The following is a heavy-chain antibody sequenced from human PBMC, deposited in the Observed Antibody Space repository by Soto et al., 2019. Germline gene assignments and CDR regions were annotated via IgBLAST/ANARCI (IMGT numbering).Heavy chain of an antibody. Sequence: QVQVVQSGDEVKKPGASVKVSCKASGYTFTNYGFSWVRQAPGQGLEWMGRISGHNGNTKYAEKSQGRVTMTTDTAXXKAHMEPRSLRSDDTAVYYCAREGQAPYYYYGMDVWGQGTAVTVSS. J-gene: IGHJ6*02. CDR1: GYTFTNYG. V-gene: IGHV1-18*01. CDR2: ISGHNGNT. CDR3: AREGQAPYYYYGMDV.